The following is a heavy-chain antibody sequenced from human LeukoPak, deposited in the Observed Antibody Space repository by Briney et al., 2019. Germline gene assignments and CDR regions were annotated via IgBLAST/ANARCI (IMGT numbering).Heavy chain of an antibody. CDR1: GFSISTYG. D-gene: IGHD2-15*01. V-gene: IGHV3-21*01. CDR3: ARAVVIAATGRGPDY. J-gene: IGHJ4*02. Sequence: PGGSLRLSCAASGFSISTYGMTWVRQAPGKGLEWVSSISTSSTYKFYADSVKGRFTISRDNAKNSLFLKMNSLRAEDTALYYCARAVVIAATGRGPDYWGQGTLVTVAS. CDR2: ISTSSTYK.